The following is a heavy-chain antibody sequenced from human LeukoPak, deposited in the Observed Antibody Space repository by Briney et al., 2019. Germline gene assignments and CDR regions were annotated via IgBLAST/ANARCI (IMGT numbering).Heavy chain of an antibody. Sequence: AGRSLRLSCAASGFTFSSYAMHWVRQAPGKGLEWVAVISYDGSNKYYADSVKGRFTISRDNSKNTLYLQMNSLRAEDTAVYYCARGKDSYDSSGYYYGYWGQGTLVTVSS. D-gene: IGHD3-22*01. CDR1: GFTFSSYA. J-gene: IGHJ4*02. V-gene: IGHV3-30-3*01. CDR2: ISYDGSNK. CDR3: ARGKDSYDSSGYYYGY.